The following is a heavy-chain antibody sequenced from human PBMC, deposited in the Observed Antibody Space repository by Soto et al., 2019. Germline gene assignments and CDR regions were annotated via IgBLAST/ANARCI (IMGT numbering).Heavy chain of an antibody. CDR2: IYYSGST. CDR3: ARHVEYSSSWYGDWFDP. CDR1: GGSISSYY. V-gene: IGHV4-59*08. Sequence: TSETLSLTCTVSGGSISSYYWSWIRQPPGKGLEWIGYIYYSGSTNYNPSLNSRVTISVDTSKNQFSLKLSSVTAADTAVYYCARHVEYSSSWYGDWFDPWGQGTLVTV. D-gene: IGHD6-13*01. J-gene: IGHJ5*02.